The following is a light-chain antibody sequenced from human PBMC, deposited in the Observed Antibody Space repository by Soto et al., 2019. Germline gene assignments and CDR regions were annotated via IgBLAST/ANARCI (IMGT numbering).Light chain of an antibody. CDR1: SSNIGAGYD. V-gene: IGLV1-40*01. CDR2: GNS. CDR3: QSYDSSLSGV. J-gene: IGLJ3*02. Sequence: VVTQPPSVSGAPGQRVTISCTGSSSNIGAGYDVHWYQQLPGTAPKLLIYGNSNRPSGVPDRFSGSKSGTSASLAITGLQAEDEADYYCQSYDSSLSGVFGGGTKLTVL.